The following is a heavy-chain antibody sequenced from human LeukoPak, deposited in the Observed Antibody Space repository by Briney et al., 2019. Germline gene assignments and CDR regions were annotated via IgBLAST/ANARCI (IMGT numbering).Heavy chain of an antibody. J-gene: IGHJ3*02. CDR1: GGSISSDY. V-gene: IGHV4-59*05. CDR3: ARQRWYYDFWSGYYHSPSDAFDI. D-gene: IGHD3-3*01. Sequence: PSETLSLTCTVSGGSISSDYWSWIRQPPGKGLEWIGSIYYSGSTYYNPSLKSRVTISVDTSKNQFSLKLSSVTAADTAVYYCARQRWYYDFWSGYYHSPSDAFDIWGQGTMVTVSS. CDR2: IYYSGST.